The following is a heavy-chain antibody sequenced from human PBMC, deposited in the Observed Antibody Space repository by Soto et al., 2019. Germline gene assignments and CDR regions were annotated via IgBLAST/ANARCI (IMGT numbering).Heavy chain of an antibody. J-gene: IGHJ6*02. CDR1: GYSFTSYW. V-gene: IGHV5-51*01. CDR2: IAPGDSDT. CDR3: ATSESSSAGYYYYNGMDV. Sequence: GESLKISCKGSGYSFTSYWIGWVGQMPGKRLEWMGIIAPGDSDTRYSPSFQGHITISADTSISTAYLQWSSMKASDAAMYYCATSESSSAGYYYYNGMDVWGQGTTVTVSS. D-gene: IGHD6-6*01.